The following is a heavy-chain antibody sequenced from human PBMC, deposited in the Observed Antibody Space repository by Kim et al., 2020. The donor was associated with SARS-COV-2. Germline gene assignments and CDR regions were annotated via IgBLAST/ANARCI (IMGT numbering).Heavy chain of an antibody. J-gene: IGHJ5*02. CDR1: GGSISSGGYY. CDR3: ARDRRGFGEDWFDP. D-gene: IGHD3-10*01. V-gene: IGHV4-31*03. Sequence: SETLSLTCTVSGGSISSGGYYWSWIRQHPGKGLEWIGYIYYSGSTYYNPSLKSRVTISVDTSKNQFSLKLSSVTAADTAVYYCARDRRGFGEDWFDPWGQGTLVTVSS. CDR2: IYYSGST.